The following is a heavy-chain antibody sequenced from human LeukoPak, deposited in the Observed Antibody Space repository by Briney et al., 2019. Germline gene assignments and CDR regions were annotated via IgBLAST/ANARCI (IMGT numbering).Heavy chain of an antibody. CDR1: GFTFSSYA. D-gene: IGHD4-11*01. J-gene: IGHJ4*02. CDR2: ISGSGGST. V-gene: IGHV3-23*01. Sequence: GGSLRLSCAASGFTFSSYAMSWVRQAPGKGLEWVSAISGSGGSTYYADSVKGRFTISRDNPKNTLYLQMNSLRAEDTAVYYCAKVRSAVTTPLYFDYWGQGTLVTVSS. CDR3: AKVRSAVTTPLYFDY.